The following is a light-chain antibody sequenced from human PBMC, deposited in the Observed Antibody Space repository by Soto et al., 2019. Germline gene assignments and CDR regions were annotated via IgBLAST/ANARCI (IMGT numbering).Light chain of an antibody. CDR3: SSYAGSTNFV. V-gene: IGLV2-8*01. CDR2: DVI. J-gene: IGLJ1*01. Sequence: QSALTQLPSASGSPGQSVTISCTGTSSDVGGYNYVSWYQQHPGKAPRLMIYDVIKRPSGVPDRFSGSKSGNTASLTVSGLQAEDEADYYCSSYAGSTNFVFGPGTKVTAL. CDR1: SSDVGGYNY.